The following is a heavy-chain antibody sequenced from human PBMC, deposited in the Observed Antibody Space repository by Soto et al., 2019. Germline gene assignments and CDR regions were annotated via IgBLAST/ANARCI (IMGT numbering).Heavy chain of an antibody. Sequence: PGGSLRLSCEASGVSVSSNYISWVRQAPGKGLEWVSVLFSGGSTYYADSVQGRFTISRDTSKSTVYLQMHSLTAEDTAVYYCTRDQSIVGATGGAYFYYGMDVWGQGTTVTVSS. CDR2: LFSGGST. J-gene: IGHJ6*02. D-gene: IGHD1-26*01. CDR3: TRDQSIVGATGGAYFYYGMDV. CDR1: GVSVSSNY. V-gene: IGHV3-53*01.